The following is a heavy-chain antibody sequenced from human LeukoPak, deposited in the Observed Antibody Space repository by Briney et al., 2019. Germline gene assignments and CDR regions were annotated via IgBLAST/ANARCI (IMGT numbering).Heavy chain of an antibody. CDR3: ARNGFAEPGTFDL. J-gene: IGHJ4*02. Sequence: SVRVSSKPSGGTFNSYTINWLRRAPGHGLEYMGGIIPIFGGPDYAQKFQGRVTITADKSTGTSYMELSGLISDDTAVYFCARNGFAEPGTFDLWGQGTLVTVSS. CDR2: IIPIFGGP. D-gene: IGHD2-8*01. V-gene: IGHV1-69*06. CDR1: GGTFNSYT.